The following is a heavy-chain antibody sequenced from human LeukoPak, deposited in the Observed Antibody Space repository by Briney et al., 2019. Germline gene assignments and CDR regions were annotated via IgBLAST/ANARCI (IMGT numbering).Heavy chain of an antibody. D-gene: IGHD4-23*01. CDR3: AKEEGNTVGDY. J-gene: IGHJ4*02. CDR2: MRYDGNNK. CDR1: GFTFSSYG. Sequence: GGSLRLSCTTSGFTFSSYGMHWVRQAQGKGLEWVAFMRYDGNNKYYADSVKGRFTISRDNSKNTLYLQMNSLRSEDTAMYYCAKEEGNTVGDYRGQGTMVTVSS. V-gene: IGHV3-30*02.